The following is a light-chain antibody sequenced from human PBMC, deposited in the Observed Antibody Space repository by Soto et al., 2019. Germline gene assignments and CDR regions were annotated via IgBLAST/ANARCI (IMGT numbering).Light chain of an antibody. CDR3: QQYDNLLMYT. J-gene: IGKJ2*01. CDR2: DAS. CDR1: HDISNY. V-gene: IGKV1-33*01. Sequence: DIQMTQSPSSLSASVGDRVTITCQASHDISNYLNWYQQKPGKAPKLLIYDASNLETGVPSRFSGSGSGTDFTFTIISLQTEDIATYYCQQYDNLLMYTFGQGTKLEIK.